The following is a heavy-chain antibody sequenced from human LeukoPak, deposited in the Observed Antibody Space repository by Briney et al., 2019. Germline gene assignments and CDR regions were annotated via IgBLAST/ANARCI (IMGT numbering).Heavy chain of an antibody. CDR1: GGSISSSSYY. CDR3: AKDRPVLRYFDWSSH. D-gene: IGHD3-9*01. Sequence: ETLSLTCTVSGGSISSSSYYWGWIRQPPGKGLEWVSAISGSGGSTYYADSVKGRFTISRDNSKNTLYLQMNSLRAEDTAVYYCAKDRPVLRYFDWSSHWGQGTLVTVSS. V-gene: IGHV3-23*01. J-gene: IGHJ5*02. CDR2: ISGSGGST.